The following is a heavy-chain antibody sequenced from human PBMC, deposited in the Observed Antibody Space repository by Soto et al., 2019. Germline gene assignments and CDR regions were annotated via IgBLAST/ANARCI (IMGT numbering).Heavy chain of an antibody. CDR1: GYTFTGYY. D-gene: IGHD2-2*03. CDR2: ISAYNGKT. Sequence: ASVKVSCKASGYTFTGYYMHWVRQAPGQGLEWMEWISAYNGKTNYAQKLQGRVTITADKSTSTAYMELSSLRSEDTAVYYCARLNGYCVSTNCHGYYGMDVWGQGTTVTVSS. J-gene: IGHJ6*02. CDR3: ARLNGYCVSTNCHGYYGMDV. V-gene: IGHV1-18*04.